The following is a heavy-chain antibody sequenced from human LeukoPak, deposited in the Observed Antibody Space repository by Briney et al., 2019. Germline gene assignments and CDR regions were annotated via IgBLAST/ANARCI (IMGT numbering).Heavy chain of an antibody. D-gene: IGHD6-13*01. V-gene: IGHV3-48*01. CDR1: GFTFSSYS. J-gene: IGHJ4*02. Sequence: GGSLRLSCAASGFTFSSYSMNWVRQAPGKGLEWVSYYADSVKGRFTISRDNAKNSLYLQMNSLRAEDTAVYFCAKDLRRQLVISTFDFWGQGTLVTVSS. CDR3: AKDLRRQLVISTFDF.